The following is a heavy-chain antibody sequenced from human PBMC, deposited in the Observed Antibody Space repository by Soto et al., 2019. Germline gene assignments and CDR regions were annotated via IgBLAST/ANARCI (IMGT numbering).Heavy chain of an antibody. CDR2: IIPIFGTA. Sequence: QVQLVQSGAEVKKPGSSVKVSCNASGGTFSSYSINWVRQAPGQGLEWMGEIIPIFGTANYAQKFQGRVTITADESTSTAYMELSSLRSEDSAVYCCARDGGRHSGGIDYWGQGTLVTVSS. D-gene: IGHD1-26*01. CDR1: GGTFSSYS. V-gene: IGHV1-69*01. CDR3: ARDGGRHSGGIDY. J-gene: IGHJ4*02.